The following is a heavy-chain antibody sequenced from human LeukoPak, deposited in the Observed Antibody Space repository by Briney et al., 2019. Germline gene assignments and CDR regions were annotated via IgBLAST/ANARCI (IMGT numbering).Heavy chain of an antibody. V-gene: IGHV3-23*01. D-gene: IGHD5-24*01. Sequence: PGGSLRLSCVFSGLTYNDYSMSWVRQAPGKGLEWVSGIWGNGASAFYADSVRGRVTMSRDNSKNTVYLQINSLRDDEPAIYYWSKDLKSGDGYWDIDYWGLGKLVTVSS. CDR2: IWGNGASA. CDR3: SKDLKSGDGYWDIDY. J-gene: IGHJ4*02. CDR1: GLTYNDYS.